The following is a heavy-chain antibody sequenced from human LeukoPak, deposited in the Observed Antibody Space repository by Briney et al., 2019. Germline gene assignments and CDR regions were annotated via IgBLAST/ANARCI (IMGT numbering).Heavy chain of an antibody. V-gene: IGHV4-34*01. CDR2: INHSGST. D-gene: IGHD1-20*01. CDR1: GYSISSGYY. J-gene: IGHJ4*02. Sequence: NPSETLSLTCAVSGYSISSGYYWSWIRQPPGKGLEWIGEINHSGSTNYNPSLKSRVTISVDTSKNQFSLKLSSVTAADTAVYYCARVRYNWNGGYFDYWGQGTLVTVSS. CDR3: ARVRYNWNGGYFDY.